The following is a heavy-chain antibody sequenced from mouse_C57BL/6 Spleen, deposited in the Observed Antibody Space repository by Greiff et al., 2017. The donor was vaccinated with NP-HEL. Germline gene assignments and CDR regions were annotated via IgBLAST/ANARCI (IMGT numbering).Heavy chain of an antibody. V-gene: IGHV1-54*01. CDR3: ARDHYDGYAAWFAY. CDR2: INPGSGGT. CDR1: GYAFTNYL. J-gene: IGHJ3*01. Sequence: VQLQQSGAELVRPGTSVKVSCKASGYAFTNYLIEWVKQRPGQGLEWIGVINPGSGGTNYNEKFKGKATLTADKSSSTAYMQLSSLTSEDSAVDFCARDHYDGYAAWFAYWGQGTLVTVSA. D-gene: IGHD2-3*01.